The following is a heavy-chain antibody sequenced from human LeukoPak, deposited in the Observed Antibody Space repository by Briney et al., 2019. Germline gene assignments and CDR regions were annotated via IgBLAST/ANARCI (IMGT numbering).Heavy chain of an antibody. CDR1: GFTFSSYW. CDR3: AREGSSSTYYYYYYYGMDV. CDR2: IKQDGSEE. Sequence: GGSLRLSCAASGFTFSSYWMSWVRQAPGKGLEWVANIKQDGSEEYYVDSVKGRFTISRDNAKNSLYLQMNSLRAEDTAVYYCAREGSSSTYYYYYYYGMDVWGQGTTVTVSS. J-gene: IGHJ6*02. D-gene: IGHD6-13*01. V-gene: IGHV3-7*01.